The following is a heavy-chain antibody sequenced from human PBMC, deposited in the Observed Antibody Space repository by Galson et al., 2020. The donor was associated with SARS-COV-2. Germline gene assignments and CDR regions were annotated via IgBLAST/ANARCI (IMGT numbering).Heavy chain of an antibody. CDR3: AKDMGHDYGDYGPDY. V-gene: IGHV3-30*18. D-gene: IGHD4-17*01. CDR1: GFTFSSYG. J-gene: IGHJ4*02. Sequence: GESLKISCAASGFTFSSYGMHWVRQAPGKGLEWVAVISYDGSNKYYADSVKGRFTISRDNSKNTLYLQMNSLRAEDTAVYYCAKDMGHDYGDYGPDYWGQGTLVTVSS. CDR2: ISYDGSNK.